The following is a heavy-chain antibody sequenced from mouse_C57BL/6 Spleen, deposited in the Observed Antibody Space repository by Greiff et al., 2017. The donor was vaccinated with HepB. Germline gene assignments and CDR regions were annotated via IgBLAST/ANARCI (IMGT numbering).Heavy chain of an antibody. Sequence: EVKVEESGGGLVKPGGSLKLSCAASGFTFSDYGMHWVRQAPEKGLEWVAYISSGSSTIYYADTVKGRFTISRDNAKNTLFLQMTSLRSEDTAMYYCARTITTVPLYYAMDYWGQGTSVTVSS. CDR1: GFTFSDYG. CDR2: ISSGSSTI. CDR3: ARTITTVPLYYAMDY. V-gene: IGHV5-17*01. J-gene: IGHJ4*01. D-gene: IGHD1-1*01.